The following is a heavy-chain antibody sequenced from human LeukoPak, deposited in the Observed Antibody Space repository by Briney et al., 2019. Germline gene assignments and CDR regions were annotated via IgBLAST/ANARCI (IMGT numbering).Heavy chain of an antibody. CDR1: KFAFSSYA. Sequence: GGSLRLSCAASKFAFSSYAMSWVRQAPGKGLEWVPAISGGGGNTYYADSVKGRFTISRDNSKNTLYLQMNSLRAEDTAVYYCAKDQARAMAYYFDYWGQGTLVTVSS. J-gene: IGHJ4*02. CDR3: AKDQARAMAYYFDY. CDR2: ISGGGGNT. D-gene: IGHD5-18*01. V-gene: IGHV3-23*01.